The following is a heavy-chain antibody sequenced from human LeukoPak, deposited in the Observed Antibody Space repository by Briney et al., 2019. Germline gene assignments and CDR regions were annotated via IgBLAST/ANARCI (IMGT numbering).Heavy chain of an antibody. CDR2: INPSGGST. CDR1: GYTFTSYY. CDR3: ARKNTYYYGSGYPGAYYHDAFDI. D-gene: IGHD3-10*01. Sequence: VASVKVSCKASGYTFTSYYMHWVRQAPGQGLEWMGIINPSGGSTSYAQKFQGRVTMTRDTSTSTVYMELSSLRSEDTAVYYCARKNTYYYGSGYPGAYYHDAFDIWGQGTMVTVSS. V-gene: IGHV1-46*01. J-gene: IGHJ3*02.